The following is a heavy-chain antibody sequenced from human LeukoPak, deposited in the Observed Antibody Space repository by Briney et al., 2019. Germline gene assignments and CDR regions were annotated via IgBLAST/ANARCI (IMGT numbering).Heavy chain of an antibody. Sequence: SVRVCFKAAGGTFSSYAISWVREAPAQGREWMGGIIPIFGTANYARKFKGRVTITADKSRRTAYMELSSLRSEDTPVYYCASLYCSSTSCPNDYWGQGPLATASS. CDR3: ASLYCSSTSCPNDY. D-gene: IGHD2-2*01. V-gene: IGHV1-69*06. CDR2: IIPIFGTA. J-gene: IGHJ4*02. CDR1: GGTFSSYA.